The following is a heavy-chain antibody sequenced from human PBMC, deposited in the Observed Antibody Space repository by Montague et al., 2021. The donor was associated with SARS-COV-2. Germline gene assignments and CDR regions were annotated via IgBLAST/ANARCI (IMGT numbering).Heavy chain of an antibody. D-gene: IGHD3-22*01. J-gene: IGHJ4*02. V-gene: IGHV3-13*04. CDR1: GFTFSSYD. CDR3: ARGAYYSDSSGYYYPYYFAY. CDR2: IGTVGHT. Sequence: SLRLYCAASGFTFSSYDMHWVRQATGKGLEWVSAIGTVGHTYYPGSVTGRFTISRENANNSLYLQMNSLRAGDTAVYYCARGAYYSDSSGYYYPYYFAYWGQGTLVTVSS.